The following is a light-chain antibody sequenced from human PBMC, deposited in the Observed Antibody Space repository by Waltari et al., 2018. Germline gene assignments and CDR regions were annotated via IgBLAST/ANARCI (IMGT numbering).Light chain of an antibody. V-gene: IGLV2-14*03. CDR2: DVS. J-gene: IGLJ2*01. CDR3: NSYASNSDGL. CDR1: SSDVGRYNY. Sequence: QSALTQPASVSGSPGQSITISCTGTSSDVGRYNYVSWYQQHPGKAPKLLLYDVSDRPSGVSNRFSGSTSGNTAFLTISGLQAEDEGDYYCNSYASNSDGLFGGGTKLTVL.